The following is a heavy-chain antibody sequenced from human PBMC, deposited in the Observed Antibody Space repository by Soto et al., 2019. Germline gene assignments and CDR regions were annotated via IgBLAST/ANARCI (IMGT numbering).Heavy chain of an antibody. CDR1: GDSISSGGYY. CDR3: ARPETDDYGDLAQVAH. CDR2: IYYSGST. Sequence: SETLSLTCTVSGDSISSGGYYWSWIRQHPGKGLEWVGHIYYSGSTYYNPSLKSRVTISVDTSKNQFSLKLSSVTAADTAVYYCARPETDDYGDLAQVAHWGQGTLVTVSS. D-gene: IGHD4-17*01. J-gene: IGHJ4*02. V-gene: IGHV4-31*03.